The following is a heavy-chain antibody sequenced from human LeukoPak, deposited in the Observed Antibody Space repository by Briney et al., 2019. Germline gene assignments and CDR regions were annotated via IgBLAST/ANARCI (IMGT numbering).Heavy chain of an antibody. CDR2: IKQDGSEK. Sequence: GGSPRLSCAASGFIFSSYWMSWVRQAPGKGLEWVANIKQDGSEKYYVDSVKGRFTISRDNAKNSLYLQMNSLRAEDTAVYYCARDSVYDILTGTDYYYGMDVWGQGTTVTVSS. CDR1: GFIFSSYW. J-gene: IGHJ6*02. CDR3: ARDSVYDILTGTDYYYGMDV. V-gene: IGHV3-7*01. D-gene: IGHD3-9*01.